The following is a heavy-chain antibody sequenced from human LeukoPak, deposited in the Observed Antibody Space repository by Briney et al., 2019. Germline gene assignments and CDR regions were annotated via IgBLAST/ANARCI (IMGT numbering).Heavy chain of an antibody. CDR2: IKQDGSEK. V-gene: IGHV3-7*01. Sequence: GGSLRLSCAASRFTFSSYWMSWVRQAPGKGLEWVANIKQDGSEKYYVDSVKGRFTISRDNAKNSLYLQMNSLRAEDTAVYYCARAYTMYYDILTGQDAFDIWGQGTMVTVSS. D-gene: IGHD3-9*01. CDR1: RFTFSSYW. J-gene: IGHJ3*02. CDR3: ARAYTMYYDILTGQDAFDI.